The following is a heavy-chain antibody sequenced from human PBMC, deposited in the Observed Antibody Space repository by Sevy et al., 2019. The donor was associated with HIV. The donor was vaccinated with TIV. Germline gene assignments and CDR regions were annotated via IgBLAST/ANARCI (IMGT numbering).Heavy chain of an antibody. CDR1: GYTLSQIS. V-gene: IGHV1-24*01. Sequence: GESLKISCKVSGYTLSQISMHWVRQAPGKGLEWMGSFDPEDGETIYAQKFQARVTMTEDTSTDTAYMELSSLRSDDPAVYYCATTKDYYDSSGSPFDSWGQGTLVTVSS. D-gene: IGHD3-22*01. CDR3: ATTKDYYDSSGSPFDS. J-gene: IGHJ4*02. CDR2: FDPEDGET.